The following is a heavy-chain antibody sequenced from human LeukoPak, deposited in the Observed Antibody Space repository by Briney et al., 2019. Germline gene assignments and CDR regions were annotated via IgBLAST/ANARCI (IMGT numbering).Heavy chain of an antibody. V-gene: IGHV3-30*02. CDR3: ARLQDQLPRPDAFDI. Sequence: GGSLRLSCAASGFTFSSYGMHWVRQAPGKGLEWVAFIRYDGSDKYYADSVKGRFTISRDNSKNTLYLQMNSLRAEDTAVYYCARLQDQLPRPDAFDIWGQGTMVTVSS. CDR2: IRYDGSDK. D-gene: IGHD2-2*01. CDR1: GFTFSSYG. J-gene: IGHJ3*02.